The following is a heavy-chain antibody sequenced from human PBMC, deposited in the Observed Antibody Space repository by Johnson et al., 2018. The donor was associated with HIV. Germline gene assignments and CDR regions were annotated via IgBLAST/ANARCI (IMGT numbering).Heavy chain of an antibody. D-gene: IGHD5-24*01. Sequence: QVQLVESGGGVVQPGGSLRLSCAASGFTFSSYGMHWVRQAPGKGLEWVAFIHYDGSNKYDADSVKGRFTIYRDNSKNTLYLQMSSLRVEDTAVYYCAKDWDRWLQPPGDAFDIRGQGTMVTVSS. CDR2: IHYDGSNK. V-gene: IGHV3-30*02. CDR3: AKDWDRWLQPPGDAFDI. J-gene: IGHJ3*02. CDR1: GFTFSSYG.